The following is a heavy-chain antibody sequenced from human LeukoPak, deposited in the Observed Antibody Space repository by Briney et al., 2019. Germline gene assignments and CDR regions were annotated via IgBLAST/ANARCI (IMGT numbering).Heavy chain of an antibody. Sequence: SETLSLTCAVYGGSFSGYYWSWIRQPPGKGLEWIGEINHSGSTNYNPSLKSRVTISVDTSKSQFSLKLSSVTAADTAVYYCARGSLYSSSWYTPPFDYWGQGTLVTVSS. J-gene: IGHJ4*02. CDR1: GGSFSGYY. D-gene: IGHD6-13*01. V-gene: IGHV4-34*01. CDR2: INHSGST. CDR3: ARGSLYSSSWYTPPFDY.